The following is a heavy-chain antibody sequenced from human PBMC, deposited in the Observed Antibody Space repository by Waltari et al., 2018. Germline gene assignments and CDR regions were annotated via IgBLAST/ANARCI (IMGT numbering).Heavy chain of an antibody. V-gene: IGHV5-51*01. Sequence: EVQLVQSGAEVKKPGESLKISCKGSGYSFTSYWIGWVRQMPGKGLEWMGIIYPGDSDTRYRPSFQGQVTISADKSISTAYLQWSSLKASDTAMYYCARHILLYCGGDCYSDAFDIWGQGTMVTVSS. CDR2: IYPGDSDT. D-gene: IGHD2-21*02. CDR3: ARHILLYCGGDCYSDAFDI. J-gene: IGHJ3*02. CDR1: GYSFTSYW.